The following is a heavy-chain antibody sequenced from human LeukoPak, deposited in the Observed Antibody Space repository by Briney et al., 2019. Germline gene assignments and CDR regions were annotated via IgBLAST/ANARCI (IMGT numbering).Heavy chain of an antibody. V-gene: IGHV4-39*01. J-gene: IGHJ4*02. Sequence: PSETLSLTCTVSGASFSSSTYYWGWIRQPPGKGLEWIGSIYYSGSTYYNPSLKSRVTMSVDTSKNQFSLKLSSVTAADTAVYYCARKAGGIAPAGTSPFDYWAKGTLVTVS. D-gene: IGHD6-13*01. CDR2: IYYSGST. CDR1: GASFSSSTYY. CDR3: ARKAGGIAPAGTSPFDY.